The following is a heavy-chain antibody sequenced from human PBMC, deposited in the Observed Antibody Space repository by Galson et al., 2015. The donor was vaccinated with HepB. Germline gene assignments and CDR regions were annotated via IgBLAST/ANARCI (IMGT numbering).Heavy chain of an antibody. CDR3: ARDELTYYYGSGSYGRRAPPHYFDY. D-gene: IGHD3-10*01. V-gene: IGHV3-21*01. CDR1: GFTFSSYS. CDR2: ISSSSSYI. J-gene: IGHJ4*02. Sequence: SLRLSCAASGFTFSSYSMNWVRQAPGKGLEWVSSISSSSSYIYYADSVKGRFTISRDNAKNSLYLQMNSLRAEDTAVYYCARDELTYYYGSGSYGRRAPPHYFDYWGQGTLVTVSS.